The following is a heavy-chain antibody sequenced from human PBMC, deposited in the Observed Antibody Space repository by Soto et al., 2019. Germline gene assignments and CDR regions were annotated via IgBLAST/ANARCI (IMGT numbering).Heavy chain of an antibody. D-gene: IGHD3-22*01. Sequence: SETLSLTCAVYGGSFSGYYWSWIRQPPGKGLEWIGEINHSGSTNYNPSLKSRVTISVDTSKNQFSLKLSSVTAADTAVYYCARGPPSGYYSWGYYYYGMDVWGHGTTVTVSS. J-gene: IGHJ6*02. CDR2: INHSGST. CDR1: GGSFSGYY. CDR3: ARGPPSGYYSWGYYYYGMDV. V-gene: IGHV4-34*01.